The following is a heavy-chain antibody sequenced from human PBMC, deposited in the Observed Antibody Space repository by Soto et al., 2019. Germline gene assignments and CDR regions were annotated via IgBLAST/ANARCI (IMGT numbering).Heavy chain of an antibody. CDR1: GGSFRNYY. Sequence: SETLSLTCGVYGGSFRNYYWIWVRQPPGKGLEWIGEVNHSGEATYNPSLQSRITISVDTSKNQFSLKVTSVTAADTAVYYCARGRGVRGSIITTYYYYSLDVWGQGTTVTVSS. J-gene: IGHJ6*02. V-gene: IGHV4-34*01. D-gene: IGHD3-10*01. CDR3: ARGRGVRGSIITTYYYYSLDV. CDR2: VNHSGEA.